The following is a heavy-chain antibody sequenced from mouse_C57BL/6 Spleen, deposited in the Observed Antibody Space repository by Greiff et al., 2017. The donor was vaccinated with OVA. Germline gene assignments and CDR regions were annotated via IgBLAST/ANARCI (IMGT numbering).Heavy chain of an antibody. J-gene: IGHJ3*01. D-gene: IGHD2-3*01. CDR3: ARRGDGYYEGFAY. CDR1: GYAFTNYL. Sequence: QVQLKQSGAELVRPGTSVKVSCKASGYAFTNYLIEWVKQRPGQGLEWIGVINPGSGGTNYNEKFKGKAILTADKSSSTAYMQLSSLTSEDSAVYFCARRGDGYYEGFAYWGQGTLVTVSA. V-gene: IGHV1-54*01. CDR2: INPGSGGT.